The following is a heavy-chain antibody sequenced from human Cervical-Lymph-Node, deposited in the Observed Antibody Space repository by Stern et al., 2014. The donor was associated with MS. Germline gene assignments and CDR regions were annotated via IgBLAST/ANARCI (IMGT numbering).Heavy chain of an antibody. CDR2: IYYSGST. J-gene: IGHJ4*02. D-gene: IGHD6-13*01. V-gene: IGHV4-59*01. CDR3: ARGSRASSSWYPYYFDY. CDR1: GGSISNYY. Sequence: QLQLQESGPGLVKPSETLSLTCTVSGGSISNYYWSWIRQPPGKGLEWIGYIYYSGSTNYNPSLKSRVTISVDTSKNQFSLKLSSVTAADTAVYYCARGSRASSSWYPYYFDYWGQGTLVTVSS.